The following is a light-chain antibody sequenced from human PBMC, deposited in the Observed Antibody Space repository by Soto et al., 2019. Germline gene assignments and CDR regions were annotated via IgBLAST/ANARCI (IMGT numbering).Light chain of an antibody. CDR3: AAWDASLSGHV. CDR2: SDD. CDR1: SSNIGSYP. J-gene: IGLJ1*01. Sequence: QSVLTQSPSASGTPGQRVTISCYGSSSNIGSYPVYWYQQLPGTAPQLLINSDDQRPSGVPDRFSASKSGTSASLAISGLRSEDEADYYCAAWDASLSGHVFGAGTKLTVL. V-gene: IGLV1-47*02.